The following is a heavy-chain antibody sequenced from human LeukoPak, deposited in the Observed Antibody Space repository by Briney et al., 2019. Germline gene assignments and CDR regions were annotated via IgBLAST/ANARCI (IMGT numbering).Heavy chain of an antibody. CDR3: ARVVRIVVVPAAIFHNWFDP. V-gene: IGHV3-48*03. CDR2: ISSGGSTI. J-gene: IGHJ5*02. Sequence: GGSLRLSCAASGFTFSSYEMNWVRQAPGKGLEWVSYISSGGSTIYYADSVKGRFTISRDNAKNSLYLQMNSLRAEDTAVYYCARVVRIVVVPAAIFHNWFDPWGQGTLVTVSS. D-gene: IGHD2-2*01. CDR1: GFTFSSYE.